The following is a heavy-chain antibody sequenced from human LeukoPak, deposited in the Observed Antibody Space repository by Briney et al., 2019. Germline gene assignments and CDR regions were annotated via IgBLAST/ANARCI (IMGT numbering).Heavy chain of an antibody. CDR2: FDPEDGET. J-gene: IGHJ3*02. V-gene: IGHV1-24*01. CDR3: ATGLLWFGELLKRRKNAFDI. D-gene: IGHD3-10*01. Sequence: ASVKVSCKVSGYTLTELSMHWVRQAPGKGLEWMGGFDPEDGETIYAQKFQGRVTMTEDTSTDTAYMELSSLRSEDTAVYYCATGLLWFGELLKRRKNAFDIWGQGTMATVSS. CDR1: GYTLTELS.